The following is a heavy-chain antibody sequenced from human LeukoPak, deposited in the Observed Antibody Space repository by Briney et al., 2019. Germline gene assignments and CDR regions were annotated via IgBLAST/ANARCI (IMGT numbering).Heavy chain of an antibody. Sequence: ASVTVSFKASGYTFTSYAMNWVRQAPGQGLEWMGWINTNTGNPTYAQGFTGQFVFSLDTSVSTAYLQISSLKAEDTAVYYCARHVAAAGWAGYYYYYYMDVWGKGTTVTVSS. D-gene: IGHD6-13*01. CDR2: INTNTGNP. CDR1: GYTFTSYA. V-gene: IGHV7-4-1*02. CDR3: ARHVAAAGWAGYYYYYYMDV. J-gene: IGHJ6*03.